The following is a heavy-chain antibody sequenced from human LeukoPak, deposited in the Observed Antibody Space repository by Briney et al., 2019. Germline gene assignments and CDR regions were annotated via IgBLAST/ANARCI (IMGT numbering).Heavy chain of an antibody. Sequence: PGGSLRLSCAASGFTFSDAWMSWVRQAPGKGLEWVGRIKSKTDGGTTDYAAPVKGRFTISRDDSKNILYLHMNSLKTEDTAVYYCSRISPGQIRWYYFDYWGQGTLVTVSS. J-gene: IGHJ4*02. D-gene: IGHD4-23*01. CDR1: GFTFSDAW. V-gene: IGHV3-15*01. CDR2: IKSKTDGGTT. CDR3: SRISPGQIRWYYFDY.